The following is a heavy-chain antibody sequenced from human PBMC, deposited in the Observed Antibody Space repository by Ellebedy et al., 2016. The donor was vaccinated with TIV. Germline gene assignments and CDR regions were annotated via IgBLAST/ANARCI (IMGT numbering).Heavy chain of an antibody. CDR3: AKDQTRITLWGIIDY. Sequence: PGGSLRLSCAASGFTFDNYGMHWVRQAPGKGLEWVASILYGGGHEYYGDSVKGRFTISRDNSKNTVDLQMNSLRVEDTAVYYCAKDQTRITLWGIIDYWGLGTLVTVSS. CDR1: GFTFDNYG. V-gene: IGHV3-30*18. J-gene: IGHJ4*02. CDR2: ILYGGGHE. D-gene: IGHD6-13*01.